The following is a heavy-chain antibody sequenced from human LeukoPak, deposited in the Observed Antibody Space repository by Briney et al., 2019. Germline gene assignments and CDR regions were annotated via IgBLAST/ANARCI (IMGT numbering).Heavy chain of an antibody. V-gene: IGHV4-59*01. Sequence: SETLSLTCTVSGGSISSYYWSWIREPPGRGLEWIGYIYYSGSTNYNPSLKSRVTISVDTSKNQFSLKLSSVTAADTAVYYCAREDTAMDAFDYWGQGTLVTVSS. CDR2: IYYSGST. D-gene: IGHD5-18*01. CDR1: GGSISSYY. J-gene: IGHJ4*02. CDR3: AREDTAMDAFDY.